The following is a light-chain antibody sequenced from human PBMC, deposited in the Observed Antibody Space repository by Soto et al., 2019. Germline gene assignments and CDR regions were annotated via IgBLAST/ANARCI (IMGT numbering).Light chain of an antibody. J-gene: IGLJ3*02. CDR2: EVS. CDR3: SSHTSSSTWV. Sequence: QSALTQPASVSGSPRQSITISCTGTSSDIGGYNYVSWYQQHPDKAPKLMIYEVSNRPSGVSNRFSGSKSGNTASLTISGLQAEDEADYYCSSHTSSSTWVFGGGTKLTVL. CDR1: SSDIGGYNY. V-gene: IGLV2-14*01.